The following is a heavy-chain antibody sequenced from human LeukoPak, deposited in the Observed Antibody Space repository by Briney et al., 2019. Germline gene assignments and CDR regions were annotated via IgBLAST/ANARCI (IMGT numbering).Heavy chain of an antibody. D-gene: IGHD6-19*01. CDR2: INPSGGST. V-gene: IGHV1-46*01. Sequence: GASVKVSCKASGYTFTSYYMHWVRQAPGQGLEWMGIINPSGGSTSHAQKFQGRVTMTRNTSTSTVYMELSSLRSEDTAVYYCARDQVVGYSSGWGFSAYYGMDVWGQGTTVTVSS. CDR1: GYTFTSYY. J-gene: IGHJ6*02. CDR3: ARDQVVGYSSGWGFSAYYGMDV.